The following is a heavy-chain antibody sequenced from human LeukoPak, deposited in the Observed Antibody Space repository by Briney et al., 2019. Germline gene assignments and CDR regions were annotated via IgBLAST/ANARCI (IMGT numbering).Heavy chain of an antibody. CDR2: ISSSSSYI. CDR3: ARSLYYYDSSGYFNDY. Sequence: GGSLRLSCAASGFTFSSYSMNWVRQAPGKGLEWVSSISSSSSYIYYADSVKGRFTISRDNAKNSLYLQMNSLRAEDTAVYYCARSLYYYDSSGYFNDYWGQGTLVTVSS. J-gene: IGHJ4*02. D-gene: IGHD3-22*01. V-gene: IGHV3-21*01. CDR1: GFTFSSYS.